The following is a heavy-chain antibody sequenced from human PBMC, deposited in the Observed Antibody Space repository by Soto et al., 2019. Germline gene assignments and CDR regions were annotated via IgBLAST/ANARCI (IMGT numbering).Heavy chain of an antibody. CDR1: GYSFTSYG. J-gene: IGHJ6*02. V-gene: IGHV1-18*01. D-gene: IGHD2-2*02. Sequence: QIQLVQSGPEVKKPGASVKVSCKAFGYSFTSYGISWVRQAPGQGLEWMGWISAYNENRNYAQKFQGRVTLTTDTSTTTAYMELRGLTSDDTAVYYCARDPPIPRSRRGTPLMDIWGQGTTVNVSS. CDR2: ISAYNENR. CDR3: ARDPPIPRSRRGTPLMDI.